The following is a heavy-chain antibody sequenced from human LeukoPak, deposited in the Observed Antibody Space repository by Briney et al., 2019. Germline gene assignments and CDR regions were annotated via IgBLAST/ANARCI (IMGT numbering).Heavy chain of an antibody. V-gene: IGHV4-39*07. Sequence: PSETLSPTCSVSGGSVSISGYYWGWIRQPPGKGLEWIGNVYYSGTTYYNPSLKSRVTISLDKSKNQFSLKLSSVTAADTAVYHCARDVAPYNQFDHWGQGTLVTVSS. CDR2: VYYSGTT. CDR1: GGSVSISGYY. J-gene: IGHJ4*02. D-gene: IGHD5-24*01. CDR3: ARDVAPYNQFDH.